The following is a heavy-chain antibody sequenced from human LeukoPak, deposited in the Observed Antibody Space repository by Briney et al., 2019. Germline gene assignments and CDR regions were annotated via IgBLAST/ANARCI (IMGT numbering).Heavy chain of an antibody. CDR3: VRGPYGASISKWFDP. CDR2: IYYSGDT. D-gene: IGHD4/OR15-4a*01. Sequence: PSKTLSLTCTVSRGSISGYSWSWIRQSPGGGLEWIGYIYYSGDTAYNPSLRSRVTMSVDTSKNQFSLQLRSMTTADTAVYYCVRGPYGASISKWFDPWGQGTQVIVSP. J-gene: IGHJ5*02. V-gene: IGHV4-59*01. CDR1: RGSISGYS.